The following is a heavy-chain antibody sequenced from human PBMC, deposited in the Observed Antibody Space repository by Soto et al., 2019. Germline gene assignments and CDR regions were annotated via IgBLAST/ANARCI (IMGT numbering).Heavy chain of an antibody. CDR2: INPSGGST. Sequence: ASVKVSCKASGYTFSTYGFSWVRQAPGQGLEWMGIINPSGGSTSYAQKFQGRVTMTRDTSTSTVYMGLTSLRSEGTAVYYCARGKKESGYPPPPDYWGQGTLVTVSS. D-gene: IGHD3-22*01. CDR1: GYTFSTYG. J-gene: IGHJ4*02. CDR3: ARGKKESGYPPPPDY. V-gene: IGHV1-46*01.